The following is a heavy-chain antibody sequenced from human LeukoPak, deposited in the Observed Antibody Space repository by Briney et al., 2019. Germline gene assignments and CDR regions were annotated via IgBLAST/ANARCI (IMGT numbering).Heavy chain of an antibody. J-gene: IGHJ3*02. CDR3: ARAPNQLGPDAFDI. V-gene: IGHV3-21*01. CDR2: ISSSSSYI. CDR1: GFTFSSYS. Sequence: PGGSLRLSCAASGFTFSSYSMNWVRQAPGKGLEWVSSISSSSSYIYYADSVKGRFTISRDNAKNSLYLQMNSLRAEDTAVYYCARAPNQLGPDAFDIWGQGTMVTVSS. D-gene: IGHD7-27*01.